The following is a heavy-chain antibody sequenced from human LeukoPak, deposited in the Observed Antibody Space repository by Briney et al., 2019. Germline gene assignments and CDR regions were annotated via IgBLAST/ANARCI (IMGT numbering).Heavy chain of an antibody. V-gene: IGHV3-23*01. J-gene: IGHJ4*02. CDR1: GFSFANSV. CDR2: ISGSGDRT. D-gene: IGHD6-13*01. CDR3: AIREPIGY. Sequence: PGGSLRLSCAASGFSFANSVISWIRQAPGKGPEWVSAISGSGDRTDYADSVRGRFTISRDNSRSTLYLQMNSLRVEDTAIYYCAIREPIGYWGQGSLDTVSP.